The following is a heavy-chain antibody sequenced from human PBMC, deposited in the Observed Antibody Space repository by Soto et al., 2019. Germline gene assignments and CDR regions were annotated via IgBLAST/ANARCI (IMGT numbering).Heavy chain of an antibody. Sequence: PGGSLRLSCSVSGFSFSSYSVNSVRQAPGKGLEWVSSISSICIYIFYAYSVKGRFTISRDNAKNSLYLQINSLRAEDTAVYYCARPTSSSWHFDYWGQGTLVTVSS. CDR2: ISSICIYI. D-gene: IGHD6-13*01. V-gene: IGHV3-21*01. CDR3: ARPTSSSWHFDY. J-gene: IGHJ4*02. CDR1: GFSFSSYS.